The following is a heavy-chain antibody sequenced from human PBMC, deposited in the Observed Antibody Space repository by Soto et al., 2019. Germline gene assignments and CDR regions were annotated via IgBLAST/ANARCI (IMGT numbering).Heavy chain of an antibody. Sequence: SVKVSCKASGGTFSSYTMSWVRQAPGQGLKWMGRIIPILGIANYAQKFQGRVTITADKSTSTAYMELSSLRSEDTAVYYCARDPSGGVISIKPHWYFDLWGRGTLVTVSS. CDR1: GGTFSSYT. CDR3: ARDPSGGVISIKPHWYFDL. V-gene: IGHV1-69*04. D-gene: IGHD3-16*01. CDR2: IIPILGIA. J-gene: IGHJ2*01.